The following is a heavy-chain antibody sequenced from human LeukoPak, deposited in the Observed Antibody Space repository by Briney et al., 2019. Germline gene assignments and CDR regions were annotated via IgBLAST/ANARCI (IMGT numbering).Heavy chain of an antibody. D-gene: IGHD6-13*01. V-gene: IGHV4-39*01. J-gene: IGHJ4*02. CDR1: GGSISSSSYY. Sequence: PSETLSLTCTVSGGSISSSSYYWGWIRQPPGEGVEWIGRIYYSGSTYYNPSLKSRLTISVDTSNNQFSLKLSSVTAADTAVYYCARRAAAGTIFDYWGQGTLVTVSS. CDR3: ARRAAAGTIFDY. CDR2: IYYSGST.